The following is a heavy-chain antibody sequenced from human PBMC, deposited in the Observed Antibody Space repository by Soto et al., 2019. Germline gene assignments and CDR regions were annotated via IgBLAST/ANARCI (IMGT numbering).Heavy chain of an antibody. CDR1: GGTFSSYA. CDR3: ARIRHYRDPFHY. Sequence: QVQLVQSGAEVKKPGSSVKVSCKASGGTFSSYAISWVRQAPGQGLEWMGGIIPIFGTANYAQKFQGRVTITADESTSTPYMELSSLRSEDTAVYSCARIRHYRDPFHYWCQGTLVTVSS. D-gene: IGHD4-17*01. CDR2: IIPIFGTA. V-gene: IGHV1-69*12. J-gene: IGHJ4*02.